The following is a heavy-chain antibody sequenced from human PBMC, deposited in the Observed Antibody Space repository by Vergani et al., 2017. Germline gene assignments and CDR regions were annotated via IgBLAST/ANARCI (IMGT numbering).Heavy chain of an antibody. CDR1: GYTFTSYD. CDR2: IIPIFGTA. D-gene: IGHD6-13*01. Sequence: QVQLVQSGAEVKKPGASVKVSCKASGYTFTSYDINWVRQATGQGLEWMGGIIPIFGTANYAQKFQGRVTITADESTSTAYMELSSLRSEDTAVYYCARDLYSSSWYEGYWGQGTLVTVSS. CDR3: ARDLYSSSWYEGY. V-gene: IGHV1-69*01. J-gene: IGHJ4*02.